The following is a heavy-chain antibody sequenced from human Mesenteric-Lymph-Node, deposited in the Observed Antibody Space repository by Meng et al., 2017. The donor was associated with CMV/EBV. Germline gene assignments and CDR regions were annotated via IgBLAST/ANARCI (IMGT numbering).Heavy chain of an antibody. J-gene: IGHJ6*02. V-gene: IGHV1-69*13. CDR2: IIPIFGTA. D-gene: IGHD3-16*01. Sequence: SVKVSCKASGGTFSSYTISWVRQAPGQGLEWTGGIIPIFGTANYAQKFQGRVTITADESTSTAYMELSGLRSDDTAVYYCARAPGGVSPGTFYYGMDVWGQGTMVTVSS. CDR3: ARAPGGVSPGTFYYGMDV. CDR1: GGTFSSYT.